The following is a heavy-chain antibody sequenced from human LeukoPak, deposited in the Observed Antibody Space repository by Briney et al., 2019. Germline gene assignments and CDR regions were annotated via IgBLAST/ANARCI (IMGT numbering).Heavy chain of an antibody. V-gene: IGHV3-48*03. J-gene: IGHJ6*03. Sequence: GGSLRLSCAASGFTFSRYEMNWVRQAPGKGLEWVSYISSSGSTIYYADSVKGRFTISRDNAKNSLYLQMNGLRAEDTAVYYCARAAYERGRTEYMDVWGKGTTVTISS. CDR3: ARAAYERGRTEYMDV. CDR1: GFTFSRYE. D-gene: IGHD2-15*01. CDR2: ISSSGSTI.